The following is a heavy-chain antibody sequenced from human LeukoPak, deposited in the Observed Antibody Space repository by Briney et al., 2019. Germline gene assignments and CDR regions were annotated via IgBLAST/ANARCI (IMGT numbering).Heavy chain of an antibody. V-gene: IGHV1-69*04. D-gene: IGHD4-17*01. CDR3: ARKDYGDYWYFDL. CDR1: GGTFSSYA. J-gene: IGHJ2*01. Sequence: SVKVSCKASGGTFSSYAIIWVRQAPGQGLEWMGRIIPILGIANYAQKFQGRVTITADKSTSTAYMELSSLRSEDTAVYYCARKDYGDYWYFDLWGRGTLVTVSS. CDR2: IIPILGIA.